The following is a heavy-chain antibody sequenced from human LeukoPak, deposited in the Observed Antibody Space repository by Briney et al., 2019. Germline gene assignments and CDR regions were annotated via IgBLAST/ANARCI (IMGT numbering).Heavy chain of an antibody. CDR2: INHSGST. CDR1: GGSFSGYY. Sequence: KPSETLSLTCAVYGGSFSGYYWSWIRQPPGKGLEWIGEINHSGSTNYNPSLKSRVTISVDTSKNQFSLKLSSVTAADTAVYYCAIFYGEGCFAPWGQGTLVTVS. V-gene: IGHV4-34*01. CDR3: AIFYGEGCFAP. J-gene: IGHJ5*02. D-gene: IGHD2-8*01.